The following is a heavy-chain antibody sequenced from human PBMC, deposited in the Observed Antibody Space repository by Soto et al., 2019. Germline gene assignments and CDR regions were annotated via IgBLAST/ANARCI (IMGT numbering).Heavy chain of an antibody. CDR1: GFTFSSYG. D-gene: IGHD3-22*01. Sequence: QVQLVESGGGVVQPGRSLRLSCAASGFTFSSYGMHWVRQAPGKGLEWVAVIWYDGRNTYYADSVKGRFTISRDNSKNTLYLRMNGLRAEDTAVYYCARTAYYYDSSGYYFDCWGQGTLVTVSS. CDR3: ARTAYYYDSSGYYFDC. CDR2: IWYDGRNT. V-gene: IGHV3-33*01. J-gene: IGHJ4*02.